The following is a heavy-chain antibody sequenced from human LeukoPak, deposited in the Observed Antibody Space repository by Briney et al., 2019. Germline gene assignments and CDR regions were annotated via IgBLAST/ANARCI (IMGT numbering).Heavy chain of an antibody. J-gene: IGHJ4*02. D-gene: IGHD4-17*01. Sequence: GESLRLSCVASGFTFSSYSINWVRQAPGKGLEWVSSISSSNTYIFYADSVKGRFTISIDNTKNSLYLQMNSLRAEDTAVYYCARGYGDFDYWGQGTLVTVSS. CDR3: ARGYGDFDY. CDR2: ISSSNTYI. V-gene: IGHV3-21*01. CDR1: GFTFSSYS.